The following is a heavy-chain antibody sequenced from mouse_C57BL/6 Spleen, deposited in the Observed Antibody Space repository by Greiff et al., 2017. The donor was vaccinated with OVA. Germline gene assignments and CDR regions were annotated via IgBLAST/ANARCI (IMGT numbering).Heavy chain of an antibody. CDR2: IDPSDSET. D-gene: IGHD1-1*01. CDR3: ARPEYYGSSYYFDY. Sequence: QVQLQQPGAELVRPGSSVKLSCKASGYTFTSYWMHWVKQRPIQGLEWIGNIDPSDSETHYNQKFKDKATLTVDKSSSTAYMQLSSLTSEDSAVYYCARPEYYGSSYYFDYWGQGTTLTVSS. CDR1: GYTFTSYW. V-gene: IGHV1-52*01. J-gene: IGHJ2*01.